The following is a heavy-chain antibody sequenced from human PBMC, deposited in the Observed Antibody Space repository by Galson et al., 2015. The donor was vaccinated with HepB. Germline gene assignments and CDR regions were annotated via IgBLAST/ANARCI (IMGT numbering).Heavy chain of an antibody. V-gene: IGHV3-53*01. D-gene: IGHD3-10*01. Sequence: SLRLSCAASGFTVSSNYMSRVRQAPGKGLEWVSVIYSGGSTYYADSVKGRFTISRDNSKNTLFLQMNSLRAEDTAVYYCARDRGPGGGSGSYYNVSPYYYGMDVWGQGTTVTVSS. CDR1: GFTVSSNY. J-gene: IGHJ6*02. CDR2: IYSGGST. CDR3: ARDRGPGGGSGSYYNVSPYYYGMDV.